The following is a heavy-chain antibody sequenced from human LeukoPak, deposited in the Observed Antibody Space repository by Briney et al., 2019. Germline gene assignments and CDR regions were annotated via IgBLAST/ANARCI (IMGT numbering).Heavy chain of an antibody. Sequence: PSETLSLTCAVYGGSFSGYYWSWIRQPPGKGLEWIGEINHSGSTNYNPSLKSRVTISVDTSKNQFSLKLSSVTAADTAVYYCARGWEVPVHWFDPWGQGTLVTVSS. CDR1: GGSFSGYY. D-gene: IGHD1-26*01. V-gene: IGHV4-34*01. CDR2: INHSGST. CDR3: ARGWEVPVHWFDP. J-gene: IGHJ5*02.